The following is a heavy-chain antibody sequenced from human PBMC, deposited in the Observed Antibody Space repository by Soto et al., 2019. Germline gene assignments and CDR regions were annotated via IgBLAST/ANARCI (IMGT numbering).Heavy chain of an antibody. CDR2: IYYSGST. D-gene: IGHD3-3*01. CDR3: ARSARSYDFWSGAFDY. V-gene: IGHV4-61*01. CDR1: GGSVSSGSYY. Sequence: SETLSLTCTVSGGSVSSGSYYWSWIRQPPGKGLEWIGYIYYSGSTNYNPSLKSRVTISVDTSKNQFSLKLSSVTAADTAVCYCARSARSYDFWSGAFDYWGQGTLVTVSS. J-gene: IGHJ4*02.